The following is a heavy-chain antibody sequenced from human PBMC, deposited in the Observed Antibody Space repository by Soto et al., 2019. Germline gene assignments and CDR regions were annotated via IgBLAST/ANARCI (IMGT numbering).Heavy chain of an antibody. Sequence: ASVKVSCKASGYTFTSYYMHWVRQAPGQGLEWMGIINPSGGSTSYAQKFQGRVTMTRDTSTSTVYMELSSLRSEDTAVYYCAREDVLRSRENGMDVWGQGTTVTVSS. D-gene: IGHD3-3*01. J-gene: IGHJ6*02. V-gene: IGHV1-46*01. CDR1: GYTFTSYY. CDR3: AREDVLRSRENGMDV. CDR2: INPSGGST.